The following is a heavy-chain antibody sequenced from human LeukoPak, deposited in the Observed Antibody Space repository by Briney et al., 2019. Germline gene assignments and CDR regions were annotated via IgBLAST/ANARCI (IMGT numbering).Heavy chain of an antibody. J-gene: IGHJ6*02. CDR2: IYYSGST. CDR3: ARDLNYYGSGLNYYYGMDV. D-gene: IGHD3-10*01. V-gene: IGHV4-31*03. CDR1: GDSISSGGYY. Sequence: SETLSHTCTVSGDSISSGGYYWSWNRQHPGKGLEWIGYIYYSGSTYYNPSLKSRVTISVDTSKNQFSLKLSSVTAADIAVYYCARDLNYYGSGLNYYYGMDVWGQGTTVTVSS.